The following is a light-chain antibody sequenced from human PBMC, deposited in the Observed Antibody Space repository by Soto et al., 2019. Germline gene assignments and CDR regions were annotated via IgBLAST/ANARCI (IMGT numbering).Light chain of an antibody. J-gene: IGLJ3*02. CDR2: EDN. Sequence: NFMLTQPPSVSESPGKTVILSCTRSTGSIATNYVQWHQQRPGSSPTTVIFEDNKRPSGVPDRFSGSIDRSSNSASLTISGLKTEDEADYYCQSYDVSRGVFGGGTKLTVL. CDR1: TGSIATNY. CDR3: QSYDVSRGV. V-gene: IGLV6-57*01.